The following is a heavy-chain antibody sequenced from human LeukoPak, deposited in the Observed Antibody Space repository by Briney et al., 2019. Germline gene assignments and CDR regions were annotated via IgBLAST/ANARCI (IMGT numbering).Heavy chain of an antibody. D-gene: IGHD2-2*01. CDR1: GGSFSGYY. Sequence: SETLSLTCAVYGGSFSGYYWSWLRQPPGKGLEWTGEINHSGSTNYNPSLKSRVTISVDTSKNQFSLKLSSVTAADMAVYYCARDGDIVVVPAASPDYYGMDVWGQGTTVTVSS. CDR2: INHSGST. V-gene: IGHV4-34*01. CDR3: ARDGDIVVVPAASPDYYGMDV. J-gene: IGHJ6*02.